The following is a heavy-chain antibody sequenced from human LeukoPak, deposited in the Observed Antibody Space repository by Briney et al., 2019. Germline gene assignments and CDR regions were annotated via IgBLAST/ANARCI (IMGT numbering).Heavy chain of an antibody. Sequence: PSETLSLTCTVSGRSISSYYCSWIRPPAGKGLEWIVRIYISGSTNYNPSLKSRVTMSVDTSKNQFSLKLSSVTAADTAVYYCARERSGSYPYHDAFDIWGQGTMVTVSS. CDR2: IYISGST. D-gene: IGHD3-10*01. CDR1: GRSISSYY. J-gene: IGHJ3*02. V-gene: IGHV4-4*07. CDR3: ARERSGSYPYHDAFDI.